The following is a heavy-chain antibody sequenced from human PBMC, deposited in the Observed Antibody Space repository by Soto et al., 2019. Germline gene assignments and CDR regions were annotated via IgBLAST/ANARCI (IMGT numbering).Heavy chain of an antibody. CDR1: VCTFSSYA. V-gene: IGHV1-8*02. J-gene: IGHJ3*02. Sequence: ASVKVSCKASVCTFSSYAISWVRQATGQGLEWMGWINPNSGTTGYAQKFQGRVTMTRNTSTSTAYMELRSLRSDDTAVYYCARERGSSSAFDIWGQGTMVTVSS. CDR2: INPNSGTT. CDR3: ARERGSSSAFDI. D-gene: IGHD6-6*01.